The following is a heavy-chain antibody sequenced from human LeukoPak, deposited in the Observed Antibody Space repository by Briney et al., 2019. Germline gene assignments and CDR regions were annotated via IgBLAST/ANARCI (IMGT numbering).Heavy chain of an antibody. CDR1: GFTFSSYA. V-gene: IGHV3-23*01. D-gene: IGHD3-22*01. CDR3: AKGYYYDSSGSDY. CDR2: ISGSGGST. J-gene: IGHJ4*02. Sequence: GGSLRLSCAASGFTFSSYAMSWVRQAPGKGLEWVSAISGSGGSTYYADSVKGRFTISRDNSKNTLYLQINSLRAEDTAVYYCAKGYYYDSSGSDYWGQGTLVTVSS.